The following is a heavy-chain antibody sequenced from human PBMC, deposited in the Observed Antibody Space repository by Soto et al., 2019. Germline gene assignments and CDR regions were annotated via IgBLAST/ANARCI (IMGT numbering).Heavy chain of an antibody. V-gene: IGHV4-4*02. CDR2: IYHSGST. CDR1: GGSISSSNW. J-gene: IGHJ6*02. Sequence: PSETLSLTCAVSGGSISSSNWWSWVRQPPGKGLEWIGEIYHSGSTNYNPSLKGRVTISVDKSKNQFSLKLSSVTAADTAVYYCARGGGWKGYYYYGMDVWGQGTTVTVSS. CDR3: ARGGGWKGYYYYGMDV. D-gene: IGHD1-1*01.